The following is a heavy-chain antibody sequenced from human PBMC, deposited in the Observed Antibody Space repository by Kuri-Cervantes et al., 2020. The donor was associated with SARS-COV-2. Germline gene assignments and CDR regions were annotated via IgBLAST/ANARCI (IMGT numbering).Heavy chain of an antibody. V-gene: IGHV3-7*01. CDR1: GFSLSRYT. D-gene: IGHD3-16*01. CDR3: TTVLLGAHDH. Sequence: GGSLRLSCAASGFSLSRYTMNWVRQAPGKGLEWVANIKQDGSEKFYVDSVKGRFTISRDNAKNSLYLQMKSLRAEDTAVYYCTTVLLGAHDHWGQGTLVTVSS. J-gene: IGHJ4*02. CDR2: IKQDGSEK.